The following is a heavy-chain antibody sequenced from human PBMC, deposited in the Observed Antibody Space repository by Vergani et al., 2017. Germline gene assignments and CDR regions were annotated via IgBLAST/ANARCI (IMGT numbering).Heavy chain of an antibody. V-gene: IGHV3-21*01. CDR2: ISSSSSYI. Sequence: EVQLVDSGGGLVQPGGSLRLSCAASGFTFSTYSMNWVRQAPGKGLEWASSISSSSSYIYYADSVKGRFTISRDNAKNSLYLQMNSLRAEDTAVYYCARAQDKPYYDFWSGYPDAFDIWGQGTMVTVSS. CDR3: ARAQDKPYYDFWSGYPDAFDI. J-gene: IGHJ3*02. D-gene: IGHD3-3*01. CDR1: GFTFSTYS.